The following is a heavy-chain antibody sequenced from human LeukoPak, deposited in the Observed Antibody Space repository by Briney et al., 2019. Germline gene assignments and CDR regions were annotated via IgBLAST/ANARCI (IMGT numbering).Heavy chain of an antibody. CDR3: ARGRGIRPLVYYFDY. J-gene: IGHJ4*02. V-gene: IGHV3-33*01. CDR1: GFTFSSYV. D-gene: IGHD6-6*01. Sequence: PGGSLRLSCAASGFTFSSYVLHWVRQAPGTGLEWVAVIRYDGSNKYYADSVKGRFTISRDNSKNTQYLQMNSLRADDTAAYYCARGRGIRPLVYYFDYWGQGTLVTVSS. CDR2: IRYDGSNK.